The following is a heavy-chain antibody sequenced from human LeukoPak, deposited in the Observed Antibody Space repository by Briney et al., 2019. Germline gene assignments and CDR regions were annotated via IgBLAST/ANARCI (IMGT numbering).Heavy chain of an antibody. CDR2: IYHSGST. CDR3: ARVTDDSSGYYYDYQYYFDY. V-gene: IGHV4-39*07. J-gene: IGHJ4*02. CDR1: GGSISSSSYY. D-gene: IGHD3-22*01. Sequence: SETLSLTCTVSGGSISSSSYYWGWIRQPPGKGLEWIGSIYHSGSTYYNPSLKSRVTISVDTSKNQFSLKLSSVTAADTAVYYCARVTDDSSGYYYDYQYYFDYWGQGTLVTVSS.